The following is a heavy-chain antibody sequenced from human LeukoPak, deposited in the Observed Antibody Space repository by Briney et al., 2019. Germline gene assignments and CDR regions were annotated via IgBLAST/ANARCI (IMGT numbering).Heavy chain of an antibody. J-gene: IGHJ5*02. V-gene: IGHV4-61*02. D-gene: IGHD3-3*01. CDR3: ARDWDFWRGNGGWFDP. Sequence: SSETLSLTCTVSGGSISSGSYYWSWIRQPAGKGLEWIGRIYTSVSTNYNPSLKSRVTISVDTFKNQFSLKLSSVTAADTAVYYCARDWDFWRGNGGWFDPWGQGTLVTVSS. CDR1: GGSISSGSYY. CDR2: IYTSVST.